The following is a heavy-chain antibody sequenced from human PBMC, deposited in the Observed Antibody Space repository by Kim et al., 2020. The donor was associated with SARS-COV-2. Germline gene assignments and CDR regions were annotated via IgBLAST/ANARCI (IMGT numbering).Heavy chain of an antibody. Sequence: SETLSLTCAVYGGSFSGYYWSWIRQPPGKGLEWIGEINHSGSTNYNPSLKSRVTISVDTSKNQFSLKLSSVTAADTAVYYCARGRRSSGFDYWGQGTLVT. CDR3: ARGRRSSGFDY. V-gene: IGHV4-34*01. J-gene: IGHJ4*02. D-gene: IGHD3-10*01. CDR1: GGSFSGYY. CDR2: INHSGST.